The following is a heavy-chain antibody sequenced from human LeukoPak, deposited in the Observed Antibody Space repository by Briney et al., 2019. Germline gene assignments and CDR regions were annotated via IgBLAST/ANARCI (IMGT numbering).Heavy chain of an antibody. V-gene: IGHV4-30-4*01. CDR2: IYYSGST. D-gene: IGHD5-18*01. Sequence: SETLSLACTVSGGSISSGDYYWSWIRQPPGKGLEWIGYIYYSGSTYYNPSLKSRVTISVDTSKNQFSLKLSAVTAADTAVYYCARDPTSFYSYGYMGEHWFVPWGQGTLVTVSS. J-gene: IGHJ5*02. CDR3: ARDPTSFYSYGYMGEHWFVP. CDR1: GGSISSGDYY.